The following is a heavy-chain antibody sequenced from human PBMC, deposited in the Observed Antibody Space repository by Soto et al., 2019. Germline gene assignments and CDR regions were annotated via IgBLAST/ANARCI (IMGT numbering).Heavy chain of an antibody. CDR2: IKDGGRT. D-gene: IGHD5-12*01. CDR1: GGSLSGYY. J-gene: IGHJ4*02. Sequence: QVQLQQWGAGLLKPSETLSLNCAVNGGSLSGYYWSWIRQPPGKGLEWIGEIKDGGRTNYSPSLTCXXTXPXXTASHQCSLRLYSVTAAETGVYYCARGHEGVVATHWDQGTLVTVSS. V-gene: IGHV4-34*01. CDR3: ARGHEGVVATH.